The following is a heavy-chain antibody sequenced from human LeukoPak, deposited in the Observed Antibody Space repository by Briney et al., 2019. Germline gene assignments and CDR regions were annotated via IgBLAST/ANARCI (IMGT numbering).Heavy chain of an antibody. Sequence: GGSLRLSCAASGFTFSSYAMHWVRQAPGKGLEWMAFIRFNGNENYYAQSVKGRFTISRDNSKSTLYLQMNSLRVEATAVYFCGKDVMHFGSGRPYYMDVWGKGITVIISS. V-gene: IGHV3-30*02. CDR1: GFTFSSYA. J-gene: IGHJ6*03. CDR2: IRFNGNEN. D-gene: IGHD3-10*01. CDR3: GKDVMHFGSGRPYYMDV.